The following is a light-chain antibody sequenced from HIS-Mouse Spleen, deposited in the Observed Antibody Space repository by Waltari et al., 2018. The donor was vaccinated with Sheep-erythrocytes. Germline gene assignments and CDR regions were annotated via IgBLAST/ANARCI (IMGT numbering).Light chain of an antibody. V-gene: IGKV1-13*02. J-gene: IGKJ4*01. CDR1: QGISSA. CDR2: DAS. CDR3: QQFNSYPLT. Sequence: AIQLTQSPSSLSASVGDRVTITCRASQGISSALAWYQQKPGTAPKLLIYDASSWESGVPSRFSGSGSGTDFPLTISSLQPEDFATYYCQQFNSYPLTFGGGTKVEIK.